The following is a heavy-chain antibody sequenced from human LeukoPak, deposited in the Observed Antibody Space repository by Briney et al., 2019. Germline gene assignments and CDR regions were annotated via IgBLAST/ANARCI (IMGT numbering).Heavy chain of an antibody. CDR3: ARISSGHNDWLDP. J-gene: IGHJ5*02. V-gene: IGHV4-4*09. CDR2: IYTSGST. Sequence: SETLSLTCTVSGGSISSYLWSWIRQPPGEGLEWIGNIYTSGSTNDNPSLRSRVTISVEKSTSQFSLKLSSVTAADTAVYYCARISSGHNDWLDPWGQGTLVTVSS. D-gene: IGHD6-19*01. CDR1: GGSISSYL.